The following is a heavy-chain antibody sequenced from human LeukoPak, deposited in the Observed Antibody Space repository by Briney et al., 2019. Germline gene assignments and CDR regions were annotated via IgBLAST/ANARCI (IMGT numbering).Heavy chain of an antibody. CDR1: GGSISRGGYY. CDR3: ARDNRDDYYDSSGFFGAFDI. Sequence: SQTLPLTCTVSGGSISRGGYYWNWIRQPPGKGLEWLGYIYYSGSTYYNPSLRSRLTISVDTSKNQFSLKLSSVTAADTAVYYCARDNRDDYYDSSGFFGAFDIWGQGTMVTVSS. J-gene: IGHJ3*02. CDR2: IYYSGST. V-gene: IGHV4-31*03. D-gene: IGHD3-22*01.